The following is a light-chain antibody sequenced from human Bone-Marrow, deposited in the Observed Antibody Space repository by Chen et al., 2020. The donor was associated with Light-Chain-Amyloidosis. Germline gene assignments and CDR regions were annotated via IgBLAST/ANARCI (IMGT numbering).Light chain of an antibody. CDR1: ALPRKY. J-gene: IGLJ2*01. Sequence: SHELTQPPSVSVSPGQTASSTCSGDALPRKYPYWYQQKPGQAPVLVIHRDTERPSGSSERFSGSSAGTTATLTISGVRAEDEAEYHCQSADSSGTYEVIFGGGTKLTVL. CDR2: RDT. V-gene: IGLV3-25*03. CDR3: QSADSSGTYEVI.